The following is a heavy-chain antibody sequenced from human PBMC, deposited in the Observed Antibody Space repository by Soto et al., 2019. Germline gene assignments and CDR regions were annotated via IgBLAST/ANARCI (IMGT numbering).Heavy chain of an antibody. CDR2: ISGSGGST. CDR1: GFTFSSYA. Sequence: PGGSLRLSCAASGFTFSSYAMSWVRQAPGKGLEWVSAISGSGGSTYYADSVKGRFTISRDNSKNTLYLQMNSLRAEDTAVYYCAKDMRRGHCSSTSCSPFDPWGQGTLVTVSS. CDR3: AKDMRRGHCSSTSCSPFDP. D-gene: IGHD2-2*01. V-gene: IGHV3-23*01. J-gene: IGHJ5*02.